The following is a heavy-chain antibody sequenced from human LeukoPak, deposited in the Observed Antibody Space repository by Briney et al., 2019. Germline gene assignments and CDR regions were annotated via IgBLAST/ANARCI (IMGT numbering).Heavy chain of an antibody. CDR1: GYSFTSYW. CDR3: ARLLGPNRALDY. CDR2: IYPGDSDDT. J-gene: IGHJ4*02. Sequence: GEPLKISCKGSGYSFTSYWIGWVRRMPGKGLDWMRIIYPGDSDDTTYSPSFQGQVTFSADKSISTAYLRWSSLQASDTAIYYCARLLGPNRALDYWGQGTLVTVSS. V-gene: IGHV5-51*01.